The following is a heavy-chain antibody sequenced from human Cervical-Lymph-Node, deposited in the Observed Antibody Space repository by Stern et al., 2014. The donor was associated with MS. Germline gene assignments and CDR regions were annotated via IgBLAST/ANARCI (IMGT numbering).Heavy chain of an antibody. CDR3: TMAVSSSSGLFDY. J-gene: IGHJ4*02. Sequence: QVQLVQSGPGLVKPSETLSLTCTVSGGSISSYYWSWIRQPPGKGLEWIGYISYSGSTNYIPSLKSRVTISVGTSKNQFSLQLSSVTAADTAVYYCTMAVSSSSGLFDYWGQGTLVTVSS. CDR2: ISYSGST. D-gene: IGHD6-6*01. V-gene: IGHV4-59*08. CDR1: GGSISSYY.